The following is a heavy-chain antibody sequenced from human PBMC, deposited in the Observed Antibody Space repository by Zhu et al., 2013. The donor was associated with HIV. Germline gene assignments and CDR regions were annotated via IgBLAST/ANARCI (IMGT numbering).Heavy chain of an antibody. D-gene: IGHD1-1*01. CDR1: GGTFSSYA. V-gene: IGHV1-69*06. CDR2: IIPIFGTA. J-gene: IGHJ6*02. Sequence: QVQLVQSGAEVKKSGSSVKVSCKASGGTFSSYAISWVRQAPGQGLEWMGGIIPIFGTANYAQKFQGRVTITADKSTSTAYMELSSLRSEDTAVYYCARGQLYPFVYYYGMDVWGQGTTVTVSS. CDR3: ARGQLYPFVYYYGMDV.